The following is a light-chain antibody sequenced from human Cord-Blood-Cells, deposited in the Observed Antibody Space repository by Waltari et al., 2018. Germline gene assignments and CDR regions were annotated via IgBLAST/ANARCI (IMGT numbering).Light chain of an antibody. CDR2: DAS. V-gene: IGKV1-5*01. Sequence: GDSVTITCRASLRISRWLAWYQQKPGTATKLLIYDASSVESGVPSRFSGSGPGTEFTPAISSHQPDDVATYYGQQYKSYAWTFGQGTKVEIK. J-gene: IGKJ1*01. CDR1: LRISRW. CDR3: QQYKSYAWT.